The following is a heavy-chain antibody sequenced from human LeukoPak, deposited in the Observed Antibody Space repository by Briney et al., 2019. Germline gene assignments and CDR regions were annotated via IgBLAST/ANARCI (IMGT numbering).Heavy chain of an antibody. CDR2: INPNSGGT. J-gene: IGHJ4*02. CDR3: ARRYYDFWSGYYHDY. D-gene: IGHD3-3*01. V-gene: IGHV1-2*02. Sequence: ASVKVSCKASGYTFTSYGISWVRQAPRQGLEWMGWINPNSGGTNYAQKFQGRVTMTRDTSISTAYMELSRLRSDDTAVYYCARRYYDFWSGYYHDYWGQGTLVTVSS. CDR1: GYTFTSYG.